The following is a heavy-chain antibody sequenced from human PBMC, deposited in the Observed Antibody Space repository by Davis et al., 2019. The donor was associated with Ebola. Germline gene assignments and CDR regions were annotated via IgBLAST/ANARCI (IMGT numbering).Heavy chain of an antibody. CDR1: GYIFSNYD. CDR3: ARGYSPKCRGGDCVNDF. D-gene: IGHD2-21*02. Sequence: ASVKVSCKASGYIFSNYDINWVRQASGQGLEWMGWVNPYSGHTGYVEKFKGRATMTRDPSISTAYMELRSLTIDDTAVYYCARGYSPKCRGGDCVNDFWGQGTLVTVST. CDR2: VNPYSGHT. V-gene: IGHV1-8*01. J-gene: IGHJ4*02.